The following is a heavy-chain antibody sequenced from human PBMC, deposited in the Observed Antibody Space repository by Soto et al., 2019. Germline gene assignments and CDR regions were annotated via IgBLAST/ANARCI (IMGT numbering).Heavy chain of an antibody. CDR2: IDYSGST. Sequence: QLQLQESGPGLVKPSEALSLTCSVSGGSISSSSYYWGWIRQPPGKGLEWIGSIDYSGSTYYNPSLKSRVTISIDKSKYQFSLKLSSLTAADTAVYYCARLEGLATISYYFDFWGQGTLVTVSS. CDR1: GGSISSSSYY. J-gene: IGHJ4*02. D-gene: IGHD3-9*01. V-gene: IGHV4-39*01. CDR3: ARLEGLATISYYFDF.